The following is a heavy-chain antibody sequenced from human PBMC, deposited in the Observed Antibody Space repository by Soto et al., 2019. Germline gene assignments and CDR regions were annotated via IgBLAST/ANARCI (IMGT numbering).Heavy chain of an antibody. CDR3: XXXTAPQVV. J-gene: IGHJ6*02. V-gene: IGHV3-23*01. CDR1: GFAFSAYD. Sequence: DVQLLESGGGLVQPGGCLRLSCVASGFAFSAYDMSWVRQGQGKGLEWVSGISETGSGTYYADSVKGRFTISRDNSKXXXXXXXXXXXXXXXXXXXXXXXTAPQVVWGQGTTVTVSS. D-gene: IGHD5-18*01. CDR2: ISETGSGT.